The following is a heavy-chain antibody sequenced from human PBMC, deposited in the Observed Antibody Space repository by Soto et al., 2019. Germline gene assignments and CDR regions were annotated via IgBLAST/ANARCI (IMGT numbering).Heavy chain of an antibody. CDR2: IHDSGNS. D-gene: IGHD7-27*01. Sequence: QVQLQESGPGLVKPSETLSLTCTVSGGFISSADYYWSWIRQPPGKGLEWIGYIHDSGNSNYNPSLQSRVAVPVDASKNPFALNLSSVTVAHTAVDYCARPGDPNWFAPWGQGTLVTVSS. J-gene: IGHJ5*02. CDR1: GGFISSADYY. CDR3: ARPGDPNWFAP. V-gene: IGHV4-30-4*01.